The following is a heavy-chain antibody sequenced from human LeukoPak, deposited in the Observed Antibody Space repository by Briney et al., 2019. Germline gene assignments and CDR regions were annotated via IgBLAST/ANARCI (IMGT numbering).Heavy chain of an antibody. J-gene: IGHJ3*02. Sequence: SGGSLRLSCAASGFTFDDYGMNWVRPAPAKGLEWVSGVNWNGGRTGYADSVKGRFTISRDNAKNSLYVQMNSLRTEDTALYYCAIDLNYYDNSGQGFAFDIWGQGTMVTVSS. CDR1: GFTFDDYG. V-gene: IGHV3-20*04. CDR3: AIDLNYYDNSGQGFAFDI. D-gene: IGHD3-22*01. CDR2: VNWNGGRT.